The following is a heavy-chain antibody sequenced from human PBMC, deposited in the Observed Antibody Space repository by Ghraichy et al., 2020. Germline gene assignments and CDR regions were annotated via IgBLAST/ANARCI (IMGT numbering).Heavy chain of an antibody. D-gene: IGHD6-13*01. CDR3: ATPLAPGIAAAGSGMIPDY. V-gene: IGHV4-39*07. CDR1: GGSISSSSYY. Sequence: SETLSLTCTVSGGSISSSSYYWGWIRQPPGKGLEWIGSIYYSGSTYYNPSLKSRVTISVDTSKNQFSLKLSSVTAADTAVYYCATPLAPGIAAAGSGMIPDYWGQGTLVTVSS. J-gene: IGHJ4*02. CDR2: IYYSGST.